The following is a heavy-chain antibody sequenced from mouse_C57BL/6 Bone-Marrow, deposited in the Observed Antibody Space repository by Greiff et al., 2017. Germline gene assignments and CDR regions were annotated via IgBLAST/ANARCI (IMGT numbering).Heavy chain of an antibody. Sequence: EVMLVESGGGLVKPGGSLKLSCAASGFTFSSYAMSWVRQTPEKRLEWVATISDGGSYTYYPDNVKGRFTISRDNAKNNLYLQMSHLKSEDTAMYYCAKDEGCYSNWPGFAYWGQGTLVTVSA. V-gene: IGHV5-4*01. J-gene: IGHJ3*01. D-gene: IGHD2-5*01. CDR1: GFTFSSYA. CDR3: AKDEGCYSNWPGFAY. CDR2: ISDGGSYT.